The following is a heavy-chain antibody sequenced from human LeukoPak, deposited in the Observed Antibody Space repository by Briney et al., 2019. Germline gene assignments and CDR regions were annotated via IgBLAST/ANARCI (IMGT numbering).Heavy chain of an antibody. Sequence: HRASVKVSCKASGYTFTGYYMHWVRQAPGQGLEWMGWINPNSGGTNYAQKFQGRVTMTRDTSISTAYMELSRLRSDDTAVYYCARAYYGSGSYSHYYYMDVWGKGTTVTISS. V-gene: IGHV1-2*02. CDR3: ARAYYGSGSYSHYYYMDV. CDR2: INPNSGGT. CDR1: GYTFTGYY. J-gene: IGHJ6*03. D-gene: IGHD3-10*01.